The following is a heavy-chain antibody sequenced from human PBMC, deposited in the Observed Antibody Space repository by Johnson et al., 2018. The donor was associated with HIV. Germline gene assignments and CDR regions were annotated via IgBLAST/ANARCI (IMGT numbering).Heavy chain of an antibody. CDR2: ISWDGGST. V-gene: IGHV3-43*01. D-gene: IGHD3-3*01. Sequence: VQLGESGGGVVRPGGSLRLSCAASGFTFDDYGMSWVRQAPGTGLEWLSLISWDGGSTYYSDSVKGRFTISRDNSKNSLYLQMSSLRTEDTALYYCVKDIQVGVSDAFDIWGQGTTVTVSS. CDR1: GFTFDDYG. J-gene: IGHJ3*02. CDR3: VKDIQVGVSDAFDI.